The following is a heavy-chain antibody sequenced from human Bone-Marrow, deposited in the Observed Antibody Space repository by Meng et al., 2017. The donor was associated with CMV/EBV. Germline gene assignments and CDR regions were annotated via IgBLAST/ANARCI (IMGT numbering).Heavy chain of an antibody. Sequence: GGSLRLSCAASGFNFRTYSMNWVRQAPGKGPEWVSSISISGTYIYYSDLVKGRLTVSRNNAHNSLFLQMNNLRAEDTATYYCTRVPLMRNFGYADYWGQGTLVSVSS. D-gene: IGHD2-2*03. CDR3: TRVPLMRNFGYADY. CDR1: GFNFRTYS. CDR2: ISISGTYI. V-gene: IGHV3-21*06. J-gene: IGHJ4*02.